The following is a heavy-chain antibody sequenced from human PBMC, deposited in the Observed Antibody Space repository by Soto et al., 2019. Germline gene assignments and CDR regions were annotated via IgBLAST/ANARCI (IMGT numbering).Heavy chain of an antibody. CDR3: AIADRAHCSGGSCYEYFDY. D-gene: IGHD2-15*01. V-gene: IGHV3-66*01. CDR2: TYASGNT. CDR1: GFTVSSTC. Sequence: GGSLRLSCAASGFTVSSTCMSWVRQAPGKGLEWVSLTYASGNTKYADSVKGRLIISRDNSKNTLYLQMNSLRAEDTAVYHCAIADRAHCSGGSCYEYFDYWGQGTLVNVSS. J-gene: IGHJ4*02.